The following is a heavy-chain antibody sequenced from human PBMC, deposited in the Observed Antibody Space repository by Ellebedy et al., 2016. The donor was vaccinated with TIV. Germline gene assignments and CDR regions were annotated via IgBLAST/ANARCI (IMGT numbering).Heavy chain of an antibody. CDR2: ISGSGGST. CDR1: GFTFSSYA. V-gene: IGHV3-23*01. Sequence: GESLKISXAASGFTFSSYAMSWVRQAPGKGLEWVSAISGSGGSTYYADSVKGRFTISRDNSKNTLYLQMNSLRAEDTAVYYCANTPWGGSGWTTNYFDYWGQGTLVTVSS. D-gene: IGHD6-19*01. CDR3: ANTPWGGSGWTTNYFDY. J-gene: IGHJ4*02.